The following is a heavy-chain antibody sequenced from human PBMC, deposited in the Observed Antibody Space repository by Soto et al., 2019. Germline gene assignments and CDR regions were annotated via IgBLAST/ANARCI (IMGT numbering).Heavy chain of an antibody. D-gene: IGHD3-10*01. CDR2: ISHDGSEE. Sequence: QVQLVESGGGMVQPGRSLRLSCAASGFSFSTYGMHWVRQAPGKGLEWVAVISHDGSEEHYADSVKGRFTISRDNSENTLYLQMNSLRGEDTAVFFCAKGSQEKVSLYFAMDVWGQGTMVTVSS. CDR3: AKGSQEKVSLYFAMDV. V-gene: IGHV3-30*18. CDR1: GFSFSTYG. J-gene: IGHJ6*02.